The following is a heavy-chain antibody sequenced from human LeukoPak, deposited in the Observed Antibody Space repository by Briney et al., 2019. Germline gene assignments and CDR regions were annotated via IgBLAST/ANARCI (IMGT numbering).Heavy chain of an antibody. CDR1: GFTFSSHA. CDR2: ISRNGDST. D-gene: IGHD4-23*01. V-gene: IGHV3-64*01. Sequence: GGSLRLSCAASGFTFSSHAMYWVRQAPGKGLEYVSAISRNGDSTYYANFVKGRFTISRDNSKNTLFPQMGSLRAEDMAVYYCARVGDYGGSDIWGQGTMVTVSS. J-gene: IGHJ3*02. CDR3: ARVGDYGGSDI.